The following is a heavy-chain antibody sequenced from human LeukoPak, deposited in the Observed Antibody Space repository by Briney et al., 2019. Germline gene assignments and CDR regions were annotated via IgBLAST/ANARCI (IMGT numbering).Heavy chain of an antibody. CDR2: IYHSGST. J-gene: IGHJ5*02. Sequence: SETLSLTCTVSGYSISSGYYWGWIRQPPGKGLEWIGSIYHSGSTYYNPSLKSRVTISVDTSKNQFSLKLSSVTAADTAVYYCASGHLSDPNWFDPWGQGTLVTVSS. D-gene: IGHD3-16*02. CDR3: ASGHLSDPNWFDP. V-gene: IGHV4-38-2*02. CDR1: GYSISSGYY.